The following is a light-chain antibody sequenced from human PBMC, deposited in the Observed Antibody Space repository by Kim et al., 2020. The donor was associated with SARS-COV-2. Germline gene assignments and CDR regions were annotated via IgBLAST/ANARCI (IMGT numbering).Light chain of an antibody. CDR3: QQYNTYPLT. CDR1: PGIGNY. J-gene: IGKJ5*01. Sequence: ASGGERVTIPCRASPGIGNYLAWYQHKPGKAPKFLIYAASIWQRGVPSKFSGSGSGTDFTLTIRSLQPEDFATYYCQQYNTYPLTFGQGTRLDIK. V-gene: IGKV1-16*02. CDR2: AAS.